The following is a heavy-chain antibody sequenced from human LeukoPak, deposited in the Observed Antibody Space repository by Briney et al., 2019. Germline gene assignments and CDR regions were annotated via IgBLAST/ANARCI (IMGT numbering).Heavy chain of an antibody. D-gene: IGHD1-26*01. Sequence: GSLRPSWAASGFTVSNYSMGRVRQAPGEGPEWVSAISGSGDTTYYADSVKGRFTISRDNSKSTLFLQMNSLRAEDTAVYYCTKGTSGWEQGLDYWGQGTLVTVSS. CDR1: GFTVSNYS. J-gene: IGHJ4*02. CDR3: TKGTSGWEQGLDY. V-gene: IGHV3-23*01. CDR2: ISGSGDTT.